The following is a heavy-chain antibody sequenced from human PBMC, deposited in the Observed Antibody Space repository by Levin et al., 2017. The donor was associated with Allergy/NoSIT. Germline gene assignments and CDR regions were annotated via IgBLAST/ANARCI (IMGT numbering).Heavy chain of an antibody. CDR2: IYPGDSDT. Sequence: RESLKISCQGSGYSFTSYWIGWVRQMPGKGLEWMGIIYPGDSDTRYSPSFQGQVTISADKSISTAYLQWSSLKASDTTIYYCARRGTRDYYYYMDVWGKGTTVTVSS. J-gene: IGHJ6*03. V-gene: IGHV5-51*01. D-gene: IGHD1-1*01. CDR3: ARRGTRDYYYYMDV. CDR1: GYSFTSYW.